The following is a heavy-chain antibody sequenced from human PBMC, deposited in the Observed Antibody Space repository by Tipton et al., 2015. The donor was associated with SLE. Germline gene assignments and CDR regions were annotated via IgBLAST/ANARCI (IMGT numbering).Heavy chain of an antibody. CDR3: ARHRQGGWFDP. J-gene: IGHJ5*02. D-gene: IGHD2-15*01. V-gene: IGHV4-39*01. CDR2: IYYSGST. Sequence: WVRQAPGKGLEWVGSIYYSGSTYYNPSLKSRVTISVDTSKNQFSLKLSSVTAADTAVYYCARHRQGGWFDPWGQGTLVTVSS.